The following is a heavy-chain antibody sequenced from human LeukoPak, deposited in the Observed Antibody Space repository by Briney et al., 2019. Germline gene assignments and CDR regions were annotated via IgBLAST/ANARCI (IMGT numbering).Heavy chain of an antibody. Sequence: SVKVSCKASGGTFSSYTISWVRRAPGQGLEWMGRIIPILGIANYAQKFQGRVTITADKSTSTAYMELSSLRSEDTAVYYCARDWGDIVVVPAALGAFDIWGQGTMVTVSS. CDR2: IIPILGIA. D-gene: IGHD2-2*01. CDR3: ARDWGDIVVVPAALGAFDI. CDR1: GGTFSSYT. J-gene: IGHJ3*02. V-gene: IGHV1-69*04.